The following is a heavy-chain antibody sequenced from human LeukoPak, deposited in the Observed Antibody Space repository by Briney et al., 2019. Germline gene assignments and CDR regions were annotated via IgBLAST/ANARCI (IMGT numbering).Heavy chain of an antibody. CDR3: AKESTYYYDSSGPRLGYFQH. CDR2: IYSGGST. Sequence: GGSLRLSCAASGFTVSSNYMSWVRQAPGKGLEWVSVIYSGGSTYYADSVKGRFTISRDNAKNTLYLQMNSLRAEDTAVYYCAKESTYYYDSSGPRLGYFQHWGQGTLVTVSS. CDR1: GFTVSSNY. J-gene: IGHJ1*01. V-gene: IGHV3-53*01. D-gene: IGHD3-22*01.